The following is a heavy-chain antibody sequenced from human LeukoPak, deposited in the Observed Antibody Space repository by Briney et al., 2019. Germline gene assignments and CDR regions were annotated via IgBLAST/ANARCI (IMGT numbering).Heavy chain of an antibody. J-gene: IGHJ4*02. CDR1: GFTFSNFW. CDR2: ISGSGGST. CDR3: AKDVTMVRGVIDY. V-gene: IGHV3-23*01. Sequence: PGGSLRLSCAASGFTFSNFWMSWVRQAPGKGLEGVSAISGSGGSTYYADSVKGRFTISRDNSKNTLYLQMNSLRAEDTAVYYCAKDVTMVRGVIDYWGQGTLVTVSS. D-gene: IGHD3-10*01.